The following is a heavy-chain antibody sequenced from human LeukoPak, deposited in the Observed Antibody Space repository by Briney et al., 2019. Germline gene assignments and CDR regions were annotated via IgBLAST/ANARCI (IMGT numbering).Heavy chain of an antibody. D-gene: IGHD2-2*01. J-gene: IGHJ6*02. CDR2: INPNSGGT. V-gene: IGHV1-2*02. CDR3: ARERLGYCSSTSCRRYGMDV. Sequence: ASVKVSCKASGYTFTGYYMHWVRQAPGQGLEWMGWINPNSGGTNYAQKFQGRVTMTRDTSISTAYMELSRLRSDDTAVYYCARERLGYCSSTSCRRYGMDVWGQGTTVTVSS. CDR1: GYTFTGYY.